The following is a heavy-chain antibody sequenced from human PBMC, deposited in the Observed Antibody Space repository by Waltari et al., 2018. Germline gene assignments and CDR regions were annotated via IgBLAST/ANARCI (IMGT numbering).Heavy chain of an antibody. Sequence: QLQQSSPGLVKPSRTLSLTCAASGDSMRSTYWSSWVRQSPGKGLEWLGQVHGSGKTNYNPSFASRVSVTLHTSANQFSLRVTSATAADTAVYYCGRDRGRGLYLDSWGQGTLVTVSP. D-gene: IGHD2-15*01. CDR2: VHGSGKT. V-gene: IGHV4-4*02. CDR1: GDSMRSTYW. J-gene: IGHJ4*02. CDR3: GRDRGRGLYLDS.